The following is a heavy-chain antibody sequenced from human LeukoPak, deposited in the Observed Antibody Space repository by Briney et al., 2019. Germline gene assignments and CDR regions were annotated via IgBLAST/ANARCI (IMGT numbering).Heavy chain of an antibody. Sequence: GGSLRLSCAASGFTFSSYAMHWVRQAPGKGLEWVAVISYDGSNKYYADSVKGRFTISRDNSKNTLYLQMNSLRSDDTAVYYCARVVVAATLVIVGDWFDPWGQGTLVTVSS. CDR2: ISYDGSNK. V-gene: IGHV3-30*04. CDR1: GFTFSSYA. CDR3: ARVVVAATLVIVGDWFDP. D-gene: IGHD2-15*01. J-gene: IGHJ5*02.